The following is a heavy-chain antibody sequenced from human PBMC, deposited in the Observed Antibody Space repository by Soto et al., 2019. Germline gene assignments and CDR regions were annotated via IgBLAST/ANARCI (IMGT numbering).Heavy chain of an antibody. CDR2: INHSGST. D-gene: IGHD5-12*01. V-gene: IGHV4-34*01. CDR3: ARGALWGSGYVDAFDI. CDR1: GGSFSGYY. Sequence: QVQLQQWGAGLLKPSETLSLTCAVYGGSFSGYYWSWIRQPPGKGLEWIGEINHSGSTNYNPSLKSRVTLSVDTSMNQFSLWLSSVTAADTAVYYCARGALWGSGYVDAFDIWGQGTMVTVSS. J-gene: IGHJ3*02.